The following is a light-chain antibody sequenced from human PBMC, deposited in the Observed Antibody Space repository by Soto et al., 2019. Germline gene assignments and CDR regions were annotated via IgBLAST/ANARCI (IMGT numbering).Light chain of an antibody. CDR1: QSSSNW. Sequence: DIHLTQSPSTLPASVGDRVTITCRASQSSSNWLAWYQQKPGKAPKLLIYAASSLQSGVPSRFSGSGSGTDFTLTISSLQPDDFATYYCQHYNSYSEAFGQGTKVDIK. J-gene: IGKJ1*01. CDR3: QHYNSYSEA. CDR2: AAS. V-gene: IGKV1-5*01.